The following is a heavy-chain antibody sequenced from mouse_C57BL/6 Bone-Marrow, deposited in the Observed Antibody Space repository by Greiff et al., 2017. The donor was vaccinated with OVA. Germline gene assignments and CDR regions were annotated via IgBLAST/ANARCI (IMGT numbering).Heavy chain of an antibody. CDR2: IYLGGGYT. Sequence: VQLQQSGAELVRPGTSVKMSCKASGYTFTNYWIGWAKQRPGHGLEWIGDIYLGGGYTNYNEKFKGKATLTADKSSSTAYMQLSNLTSEDSAICYCARTLVGYDFDYWGQGTTLTVSS. D-gene: IGHD3-2*02. J-gene: IGHJ2*01. CDR3: ARTLVGYDFDY. CDR1: GYTFTNYW. V-gene: IGHV1-63*01.